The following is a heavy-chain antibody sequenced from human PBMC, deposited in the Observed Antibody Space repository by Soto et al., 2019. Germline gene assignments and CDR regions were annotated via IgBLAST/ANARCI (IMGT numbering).Heavy chain of an antibody. D-gene: IGHD5-12*01. Sequence: EVQLVESGGGLVQPGESLRLSCAASGFSFTSHWMSWVRQAPGKGLEWVATIKRDGSASYYLGSVKGRFTISRDNANDSLFLEMTSLIAEDTAVYYCARDQGREILASAFDFWGQGTKVTVSS. CDR3: ARDQGREILASAFDF. V-gene: IGHV3-7*01. CDR1: GFSFTSHW. J-gene: IGHJ3*01. CDR2: IKRDGSAS.